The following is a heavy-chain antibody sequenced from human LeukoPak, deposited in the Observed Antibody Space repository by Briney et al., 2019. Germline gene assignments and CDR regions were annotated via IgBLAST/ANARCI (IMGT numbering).Heavy chain of an antibody. Sequence: GGSLRLSCAASGFTFSSYGMHWVRQAPGKGLEWVAVIWYDGSNKYYADSVKGRFTISRDNSKNKLHLQMNSLRAEDTAVYYCARDPSGIAAAGTPPAYAMDVWGQGTTVTVSS. V-gene: IGHV3-33*01. D-gene: IGHD6-13*01. J-gene: IGHJ6*02. CDR1: GFTFSSYG. CDR3: ARDPSGIAAAGTPPAYAMDV. CDR2: IWYDGSNK.